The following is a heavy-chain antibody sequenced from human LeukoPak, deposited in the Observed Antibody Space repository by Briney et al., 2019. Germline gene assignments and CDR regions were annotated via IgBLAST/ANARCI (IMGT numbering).Heavy chain of an antibody. J-gene: IGHJ4*02. CDR2: IYSGGLT. CDR1: GLTVSSNH. V-gene: IGHV3-66*02. CDR3: ARDRGSFDY. Sequence: GGSLRLSCAVSGLTVSSNHFSWVRQAPGKGLEWVSVIYSGGLTVYTDSVKGRFTISRDNSKNTLYLQVSSLRPEDTAVYYCARDRGSFDYWGQGTVVTVSP.